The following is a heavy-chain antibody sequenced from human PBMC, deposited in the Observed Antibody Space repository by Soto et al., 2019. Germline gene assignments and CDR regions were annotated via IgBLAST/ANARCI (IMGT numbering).Heavy chain of an antibody. Sequence: GGSLRLSCEASGFTLSSYVMNWARQAPGQGLEWVSYISSSSSTIYYADSVKGRVTITRDTSASTAYMELSSLRSEDTAVYYCARAARPRVKSLQDYYYYMDVWGKGTTVTVSS. V-gene: IGHV3-48*01. CDR1: GFTLSSYV. CDR2: ISSSSSTI. D-gene: IGHD5-18*01. CDR3: ARAARPRVKSLQDYYYYMDV. J-gene: IGHJ6*03.